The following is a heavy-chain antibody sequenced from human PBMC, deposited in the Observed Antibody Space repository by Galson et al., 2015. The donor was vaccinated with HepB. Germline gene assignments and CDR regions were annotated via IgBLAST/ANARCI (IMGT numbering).Heavy chain of an antibody. CDR1: GFTFSSYS. CDR3: ARVVSSSSWYYFDY. Sequence: SLRLSCAASGFTFSSYSTNWVRQAPGKGLEWVSYISSSSSTIYYADSVKGRFTISRDNAKNSLYLQMNSLRAEDTAVYYCARVVSSSSWYYFDYWGQGTLVTVSS. V-gene: IGHV3-48*04. J-gene: IGHJ4*02. D-gene: IGHD6-13*01. CDR2: ISSSSSTI.